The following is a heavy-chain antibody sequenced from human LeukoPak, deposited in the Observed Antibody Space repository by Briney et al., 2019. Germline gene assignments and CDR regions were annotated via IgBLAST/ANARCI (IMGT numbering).Heavy chain of an antibody. CDR1: GYTFANYG. J-gene: IGHJ3*02. Sequence: GGSLRLSCAASGYTFANYGMSWVRQAPGKGREWVSAISGRGGSTYYAGGSTYYADFVKGRFTISRDNSKNTLYLQMNSLRAEDTAVYYCAKDSPILTIWGQGTMVTVSS. CDR3: AKDSPILTI. CDR2: ISGRGGSTYYAGGST. V-gene: IGHV3-23*01.